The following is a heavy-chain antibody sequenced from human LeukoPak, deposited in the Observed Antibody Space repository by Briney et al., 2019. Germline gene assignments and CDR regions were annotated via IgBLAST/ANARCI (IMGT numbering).Heavy chain of an antibody. CDR1: EFTFSKFG. Sequence: GGSLRLSCAASEFTFSKFGMHWVRQAPGQGLEWVAFILYDGSNKYYADSVKGRFTISRDNSKNTLSLQMNTLRAEDTALYYCTKDLRYYYTDNHSTMDEHDYWGQGTLVTVSS. J-gene: IGHJ4*02. CDR2: ILYDGSNK. D-gene: IGHD2/OR15-2a*01. CDR3: TKDLRYYYTDNHSTMDEHDY. V-gene: IGHV3-30*02.